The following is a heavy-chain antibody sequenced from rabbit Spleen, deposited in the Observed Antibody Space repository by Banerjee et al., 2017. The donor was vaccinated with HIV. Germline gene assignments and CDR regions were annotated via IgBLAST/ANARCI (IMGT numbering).Heavy chain of an antibody. J-gene: IGHJ4*01. V-gene: IGHV1S40*01. Sequence: QQLVESGGGLVKPGASLTLTCKASGFDFSRGYDMCWVRQAPGKGLEWIGCIYTGNVKTYYASWAKGQFTISKTSSTTVTLQMTSLTVADTATYFCARGSATMTMVITGYYLNLWGPGTLVTVS. CDR2: IYTGNVKT. CDR3: ARGSATMTMVITGYYLNL. D-gene: IGHD2-1*01. CDR1: GFDFSRGYD.